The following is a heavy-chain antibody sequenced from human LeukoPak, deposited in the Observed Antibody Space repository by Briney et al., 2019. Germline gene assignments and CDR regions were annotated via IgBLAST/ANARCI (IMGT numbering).Heavy chain of an antibody. CDR3: ARLYCSSISCCFDY. D-gene: IGHD2-2*01. CDR1: GESFSGYY. J-gene: IGHJ4*02. V-gene: IGHV4-34*01. Sequence: KPSETLSLTCAVYGESFSGYYWSWIRQPPGKGLEWIGEINHSGSTNYNPSLKSRVTISVDTSKNQVSLKLSSVTAADTAVYYCARLYCSSISCCFDYWGQGTLVPVSS. CDR2: INHSGST.